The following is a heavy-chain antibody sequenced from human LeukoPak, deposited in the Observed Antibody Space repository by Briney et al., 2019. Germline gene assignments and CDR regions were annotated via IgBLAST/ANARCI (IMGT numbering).Heavy chain of an antibody. CDR3: AREPLTGTPEGYFDF. D-gene: IGHD1-20*01. V-gene: IGHV1-18*01. CDR1: GYTFTSYG. CDR2: ISAYNGNT. Sequence: ASVKVSCKASGYTFTSYGISWVRQAPGQGLEWMGWISAYNGNTNYAQKLQGRVTMTTDTSTSTAYMELRSLRSDDTAVYYCAREPLTGTPEGYFDFWGRGTLVTVSS. J-gene: IGHJ2*01.